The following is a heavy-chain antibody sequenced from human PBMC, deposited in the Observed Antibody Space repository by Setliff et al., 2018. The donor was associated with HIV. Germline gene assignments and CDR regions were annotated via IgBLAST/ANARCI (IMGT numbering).Heavy chain of an antibody. Sequence: PGGSLRLSCATSGFAFSDYDFHWVRQVTGEGLEWVSAIGTGGDTYYADSVKGRFTMSRDNAKDSVYLQMNTLRVEDTAVYYCAREATPRHSSGWVYFDYWGQGMMVTVSS. V-gene: IGHV3-13*01. CDR2: IGTGGDT. D-gene: IGHD6-19*01. CDR1: GFAFSDYD. CDR3: AREATPRHSSGWVYFDY. J-gene: IGHJ4*02.